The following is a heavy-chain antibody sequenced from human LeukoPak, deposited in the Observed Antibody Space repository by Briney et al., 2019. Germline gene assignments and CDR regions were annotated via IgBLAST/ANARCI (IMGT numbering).Heavy chain of an antibody. J-gene: IGHJ4*02. D-gene: IGHD3-9*01. Sequence: SVKVSCTASGGTFSSYAISWVRQAPGQGLEWMGGIIPIFGTANYAQKFQGRVTMTTDTSTSTAYMELRSLRSDDTAVYYCARDRRHYDILTGYYSTGHFDYWGQGTLVTVSS. V-gene: IGHV1-69*05. CDR1: GGTFSSYA. CDR2: IIPIFGTA. CDR3: ARDRRHYDILTGYYSTGHFDY.